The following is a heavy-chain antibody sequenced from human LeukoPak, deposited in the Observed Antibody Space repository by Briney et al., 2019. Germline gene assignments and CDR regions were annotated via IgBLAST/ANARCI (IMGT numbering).Heavy chain of an antibody. J-gene: IGHJ4*02. D-gene: IGHD3-22*01. CDR1: GFTFSSYW. V-gene: IGHV3-7*01. CDR3: ARDGYDSSGYRDYYFDY. CDR2: IKQEGSEK. Sequence: GGCLRLSCAAYGFTFSSYWMSWVRQAPGKGLGWVDNIKQEGSEKYYVDSVKGRFTISRDNAKNSLYLQMNSLRAEDTAVYYCARDGYDSSGYRDYYFDYGGEGTLVTVPS.